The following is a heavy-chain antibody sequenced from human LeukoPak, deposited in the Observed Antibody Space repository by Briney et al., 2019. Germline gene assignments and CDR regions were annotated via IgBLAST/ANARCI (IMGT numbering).Heavy chain of an antibody. CDR1: GFTFSSYA. CDR3: AKVSPRNYDYVWGSYRPPDY. V-gene: IGHV3-23*01. J-gene: IGHJ4*02. Sequence: GGSLRLSCAASGFTFSSYAMSWVRQAPGKGLEWVSAISGSGGSTYYADSVKGRFTISRDNSKNTLYLQMNSLRAEDTAVYYCAKVSPRNYDYVWGSYRPPDYWGQGTLVTVSS. D-gene: IGHD3-16*02. CDR2: ISGSGGST.